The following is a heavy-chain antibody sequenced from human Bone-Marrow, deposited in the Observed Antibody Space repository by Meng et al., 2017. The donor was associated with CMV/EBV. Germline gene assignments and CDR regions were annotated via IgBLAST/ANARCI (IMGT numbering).Heavy chain of an antibody. J-gene: IGHJ5*02. Sequence: SQTLSLTCAVYGGSFSGYYWSWIRQPPGKGLEWIGEINHSGSTNYNPSLKSRVTISVDTSKNQFSLKLSSVTAADTAVYYCARGGFWSGYNWFDPWGQGTLVTVSS. CDR3: ARGGFWSGYNWFDP. CDR1: GGSFSGYY. D-gene: IGHD3-3*01. CDR2: INHSGST. V-gene: IGHV4-34*01.